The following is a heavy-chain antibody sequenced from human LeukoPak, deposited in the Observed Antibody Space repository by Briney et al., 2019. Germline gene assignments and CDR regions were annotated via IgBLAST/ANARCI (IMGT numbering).Heavy chain of an antibody. V-gene: IGHV3-33*03. CDR3: LVVLAPAAVWQFDL. D-gene: IGHD2-2*01. CDR2: IGVDGSKK. Sequence: GGSLRLACAASGFTFIDHGFHWVRHAPGKGLEWVALIGVDGSKKYYADSLKGRITVSRDNSRNTLDLQMSSLRVEDTSVYYCLVVLAPAAVWQFDLWGRGTLVTVSS. CDR1: GFTFIDHG. J-gene: IGHJ2*01.